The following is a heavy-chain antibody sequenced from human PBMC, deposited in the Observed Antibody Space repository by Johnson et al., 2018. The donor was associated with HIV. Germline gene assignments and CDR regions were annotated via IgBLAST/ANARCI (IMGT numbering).Heavy chain of an antibody. D-gene: IGHD2-15*01. J-gene: IGHJ3*02. CDR1: GFTFSSYV. Sequence: VQLVESGGGVVQPGRSLRLSCAASGFTFSSYVMHWVRQAPGKGLEWVAVISYDGSNKYYVDSVKGRFTTSRDNSKNTVYLKMNSLRAEETAVYYCASILVVAAQEADAFDIWGQGTMVTVSS. CDR2: ISYDGSNK. CDR3: ASILVVAAQEADAFDI. V-gene: IGHV3-30*14.